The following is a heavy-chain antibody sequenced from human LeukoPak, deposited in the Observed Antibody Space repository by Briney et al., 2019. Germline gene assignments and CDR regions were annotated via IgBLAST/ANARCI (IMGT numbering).Heavy chain of an antibody. CDR1: GFTFSSYW. J-gene: IGHJ4*02. Sequence: GGSLRLSCAASGFTFSSYWMTWVRQAPGKGLEWVANIKQDGSEKYYADSLKGRFTISRDNAKNPLYLQMNSLRAEDTAVYYCANPRFDYWGQGMLVTVSS. V-gene: IGHV3-7*02. CDR2: IKQDGSEK. CDR3: ANPRFDY.